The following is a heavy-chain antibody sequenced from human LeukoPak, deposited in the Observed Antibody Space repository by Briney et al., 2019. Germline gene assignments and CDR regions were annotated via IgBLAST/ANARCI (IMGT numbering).Heavy chain of an antibody. V-gene: IGHV4-59*08. D-gene: IGHD3-10*01. CDR2: VFYSGDT. Sequence: SETLSLTCTVSAGSISSNYRSWIRQPPGKGLEWIGYVFYSGDTNYNPSLKSRVTISIDTSKNQFSLNLSSVTAADTAVYYCARHIYGAYYYMDVWGKGTTVTVSS. CDR1: AGSISSNY. J-gene: IGHJ6*03. CDR3: ARHIYGAYYYMDV.